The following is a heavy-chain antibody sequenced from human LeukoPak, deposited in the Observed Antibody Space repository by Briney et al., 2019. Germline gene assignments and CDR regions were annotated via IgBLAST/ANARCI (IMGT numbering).Heavy chain of an antibody. CDR1: GFTFSSYS. J-gene: IGHJ3*02. CDR3: ARDGRPFDI. V-gene: IGHV3-48*02. CDR2: ISSSSSTL. Sequence: GGSRRLSCAASGFTFSSYSMSWVRQAPGKGLEWVAYISSSSSTLHYADPVKGRFTISRDNAKNSLYLQMNSLRDGDTAVYYCARDGRPFDIWGQGTMVTVSS.